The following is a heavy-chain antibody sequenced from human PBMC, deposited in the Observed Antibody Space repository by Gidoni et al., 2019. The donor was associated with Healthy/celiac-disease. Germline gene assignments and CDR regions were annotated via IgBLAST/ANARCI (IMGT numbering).Heavy chain of an antibody. J-gene: IGHJ6*03. CDR3: ARLPGDCSGGSCYDYYYYYMDV. D-gene: IGHD2-15*01. Sequence: EVQLVQSGAEVKKPGESLRISCQGSGYSFTSYWLSWVRQMPGKGLEWMGRIDPSDSYTNYSPSFQGHVTISADKSISTAYLQWSSLKASDTAMYYCARLPGDCSGGSCYDYYYYYMDVWGKGTTVTVSS. CDR2: IDPSDSYT. CDR1: GYSFTSYW. V-gene: IGHV5-10-1*01.